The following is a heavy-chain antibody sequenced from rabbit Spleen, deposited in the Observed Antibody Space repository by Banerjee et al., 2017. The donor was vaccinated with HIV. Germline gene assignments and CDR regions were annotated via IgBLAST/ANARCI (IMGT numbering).Heavy chain of an antibody. CDR1: RFSFSDRDV. CDR2: INTATGKG. J-gene: IGHJ4*01. D-gene: IGHD8-1*01. CDR3: ARNLENYAGSSYLDL. Sequence: QEQLEESGGGLVKPEGSLTLTCKASRFSFSDRDVMCWVRQAPGKGLEWIACINTATGKGVYANWAKGRFTISRTSSTTVTLQMASLTAADTATYFCARNLENYAGSSYLDLWGPGTLVTVS. V-gene: IGHV1S45*01.